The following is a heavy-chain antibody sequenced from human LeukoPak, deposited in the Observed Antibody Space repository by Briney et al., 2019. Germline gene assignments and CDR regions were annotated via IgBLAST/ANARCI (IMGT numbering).Heavy chain of an antibody. V-gene: IGHV4-39*01. D-gene: IGHD3-10*01. Sequence: GSLRLSCAASGSTFSSYWMSWVRQAPGKGLEWIGSIYYSGSTYYNPSLKSRVTISVDTSKNQFSLKLSSVTAADTAVYYCARGNSGSYLPDPWGQGTLVTVSS. J-gene: IGHJ5*02. CDR2: IYYSGST. CDR1: GSTFSSYW. CDR3: ARGNSGSYLPDP.